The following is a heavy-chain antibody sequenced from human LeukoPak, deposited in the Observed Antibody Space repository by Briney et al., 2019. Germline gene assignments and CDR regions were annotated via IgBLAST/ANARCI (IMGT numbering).Heavy chain of an antibody. CDR3: ARGGGYNGPDY. CDR1: GFTFSRYS. J-gene: IGHJ4*02. D-gene: IGHD3-16*01. Sequence: GGSLRLSCAASGFTFSRYSMNWVRQAPGKGLEWVSSISSSSSFIYYADSVKGRFTISRDNAKNSLYLQMNSLRAEDTAVYYCARGGGYNGPDYWGQGTLVTVSS. V-gene: IGHV3-21*01. CDR2: ISSSSSFI.